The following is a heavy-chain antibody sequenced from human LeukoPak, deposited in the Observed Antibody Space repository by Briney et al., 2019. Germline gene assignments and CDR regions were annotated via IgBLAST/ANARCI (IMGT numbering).Heavy chain of an antibody. CDR3: ARALGYSGYDYGY. CDR1: GYTFTGYY. CDR2: INPNSGGT. D-gene: IGHD5-12*01. Sequence: EASVKVSCTASGYTFTGYYMHWVRQAPGQGLEWMGWINPNSGGTNYAQKFQGRVTMTRDTSISTAYMELSRLRSDDTAVYYCARALGYSGYDYGYWGQGTLVTVSS. V-gene: IGHV1-2*02. J-gene: IGHJ4*02.